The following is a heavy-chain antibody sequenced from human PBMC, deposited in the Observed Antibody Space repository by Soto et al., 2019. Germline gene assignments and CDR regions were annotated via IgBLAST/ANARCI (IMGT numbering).Heavy chain of an antibody. CDR1: GFTFSSYS. CDR2: ISSSSSTI. V-gene: IGHV3-48*02. D-gene: IGHD6-13*01. Sequence: GGSLRLSCAASGFTFSSYSMNWVRQAPGKGLEWVSYISSSSSTIYYADSVKGRFTISRDNAKNSLYLQMNSLRDEDTAVYYCASLIIAAAGAPFDYWGQGTLVTVLL. J-gene: IGHJ4*02. CDR3: ASLIIAAAGAPFDY.